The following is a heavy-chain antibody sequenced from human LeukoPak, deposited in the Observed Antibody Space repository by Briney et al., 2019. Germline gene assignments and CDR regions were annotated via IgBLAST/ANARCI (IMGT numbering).Heavy chain of an antibody. CDR2: INSDGSSI. Sequence: PGGSLRLSCAASGFTFSDYWMHWVRQAPGKGLVWVSRINSDGSSIKYADSVKGRFTISRDNAKNTLYLQMNSLRVEDTAVYYCARAEYGSGDYWGQETLVTVSS. CDR1: GFTFSDYW. V-gene: IGHV3-74*03. J-gene: IGHJ4*02. D-gene: IGHD3-10*01. CDR3: ARAEYGSGDY.